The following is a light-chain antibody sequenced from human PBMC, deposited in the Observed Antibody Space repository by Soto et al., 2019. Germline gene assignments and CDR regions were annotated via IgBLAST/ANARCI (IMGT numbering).Light chain of an antibody. Sequence: DIQMAQRPSTLCASGGDRVTITCRPSQSISNRLAWYQQKPGKAPKVLIYDASNLESGVPSRFTGSGSGTEFIPTISSLKPEDFATDYRKHYGGTWTVGQGKKGDIK. J-gene: IGKJ1*01. CDR1: QSISNR. V-gene: IGKV1-5*01. CDR2: DAS. CDR3: KHYGGTWT.